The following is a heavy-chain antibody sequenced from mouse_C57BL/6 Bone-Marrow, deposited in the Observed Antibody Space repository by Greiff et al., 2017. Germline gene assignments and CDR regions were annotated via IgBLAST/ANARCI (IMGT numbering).Heavy chain of an antibody. Sequence: QVQLQQPGAELVKPGASVKLSCKASGYTFTSYWMHWVKQRPGQGLEWIGKIHPNSGSTNYNEKFKSKARLTVDKSSSTAYMQLSSLTSEDSAVYYCARNYGSHKDYWGKGTTLTVSS. CDR2: IHPNSGST. V-gene: IGHV1-64*01. D-gene: IGHD1-1*01. CDR3: ARNYGSHKDY. CDR1: GYTFTSYW. J-gene: IGHJ2*01.